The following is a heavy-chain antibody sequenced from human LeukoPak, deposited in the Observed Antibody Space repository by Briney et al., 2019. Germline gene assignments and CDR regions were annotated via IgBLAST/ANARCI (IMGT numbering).Heavy chain of an antibody. CDR3: ARASDGMDV. J-gene: IGHJ6*02. V-gene: IGHV3-30-3*01. CDR1: GFTFSSYA. CDR2: ISYDGSNK. Sequence: GGSLRLSCAASGFTFSSYAMHGVRQAPGKGLEWVAVISYDGSNKYYADSVKGRFTISRDNSKNTLYLQMNSLRAEDTAVYYCARASDGMDVWGQGATVTVSS.